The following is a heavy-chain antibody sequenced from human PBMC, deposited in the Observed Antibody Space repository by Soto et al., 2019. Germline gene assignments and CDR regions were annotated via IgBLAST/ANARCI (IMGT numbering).Heavy chain of an antibody. CDR1: GFTFSSYA. Sequence: EVQLLESGGGLVQPGGSLRLSCAASGFTFSSYAMRWVRQAPVKGLEWVSAISGSGGSTYYADSVKGRFTISRDNSKNPLYLQMNSLEAEGTAVYYCGRRGRGSYYGYWGQGTLVTVSS. D-gene: IGHD1-26*01. CDR2: ISGSGGST. J-gene: IGHJ4*02. CDR3: GRRGRGSYYGY. V-gene: IGHV3-23*01.